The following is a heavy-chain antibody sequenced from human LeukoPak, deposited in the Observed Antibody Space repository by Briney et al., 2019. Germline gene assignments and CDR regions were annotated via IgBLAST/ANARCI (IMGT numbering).Heavy chain of an antibody. J-gene: IGHJ5*02. CDR2: ISPSGGIT. V-gene: IGHV3-23*01. Sequence: GGSLRLSCAASGFTFSNYWMTWVRQAPGKGLEWVSGISPSGGITYYTDSVKGRFTISRDNARNAVFLQMNSLRDGDTAVYYCVRQMIRFWFDPWGQGSRVTVSS. D-gene: IGHD3-16*01. CDR3: VRQMIRFWFDP. CDR1: GFTFSNYW.